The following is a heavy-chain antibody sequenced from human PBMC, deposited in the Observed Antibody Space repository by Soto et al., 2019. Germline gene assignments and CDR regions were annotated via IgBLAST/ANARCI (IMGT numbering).Heavy chain of an antibody. Sequence: SETLSLTCTVSGGSISSYYWSWIRQPPGKGLEWIGYIYYSGSTNYNPSLKSRVTISVDTSKNQFSLKLSPVTAADTAVYYCARRGYSGYDGSWFDPWGQGTLVTVSS. CDR2: IYYSGST. J-gene: IGHJ5*02. CDR1: GGSISSYY. CDR3: ARRGYSGYDGSWFDP. D-gene: IGHD5-12*01. V-gene: IGHV4-59*01.